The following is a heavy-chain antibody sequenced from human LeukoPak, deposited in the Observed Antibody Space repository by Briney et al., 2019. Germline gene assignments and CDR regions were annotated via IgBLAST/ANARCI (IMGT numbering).Heavy chain of an antibody. CDR2: ISGSGGST. D-gene: IGHD6-13*01. CDR1: GFTFSSYA. CDR3: AKDYGDEYSSSWYEYFQH. J-gene: IGHJ1*01. Sequence: GGSLRLSRAASGFTFSSYAMSWVRQAPGKGLEWVSAISGSGGSTYYADSVKGRFTISRDNSKNTLYLQMNSLRAEDTAVYYCAKDYGDEYSSSWYEYFQHWGQGTLVTVSS. V-gene: IGHV3-23*01.